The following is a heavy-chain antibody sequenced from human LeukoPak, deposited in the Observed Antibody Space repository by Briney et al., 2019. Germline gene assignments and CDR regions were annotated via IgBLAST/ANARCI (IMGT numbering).Heavy chain of an antibody. V-gene: IGHV3-30*04. CDR1: GFTFSSYA. CDR2: ISYDGSNK. D-gene: IGHD2-8*01. Sequence: GGSLGLSCAASGFTFSSYAMHWVRQAPGKGLEWVAVISYDGSNKYYADSVKGRFTISRDNSKNTLYLQMNSLRAEDTAVYYCARDNVDYWGQGTLVTVSS. CDR3: ARDNVDY. J-gene: IGHJ4*02.